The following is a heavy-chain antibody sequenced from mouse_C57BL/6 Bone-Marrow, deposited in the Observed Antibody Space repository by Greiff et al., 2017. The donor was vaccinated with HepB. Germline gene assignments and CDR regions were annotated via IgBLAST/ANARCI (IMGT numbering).Heavy chain of an antibody. CDR2: ISSGGSYT. V-gene: IGHV5-6*01. CDR3: GRPTMITPSIYWYFDV. Sequence: EVKLMESGGDLVKPGGSLKLSCAASGFTFSSYGMSWVRQTPDKRLEWVATISSGGSYTYYPDSVKGRFTISRDNAKNTLYLQMSRLKSEYTAMYYGGRPTMITPSIYWYFDVWGTGTTVTVSS. CDR1: GFTFSSYG. D-gene: IGHD2-4*01. J-gene: IGHJ1*03.